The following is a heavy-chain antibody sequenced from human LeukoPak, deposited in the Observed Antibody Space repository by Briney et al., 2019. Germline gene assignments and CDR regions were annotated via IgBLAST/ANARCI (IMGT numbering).Heavy chain of an antibody. CDR3: AKDKSWSLDY. D-gene: IGHD6-13*01. CDR1: GFTLNTYG. CDR2: ISNDGSNK. V-gene: IGHV3-30*18. Sequence: GRSLRLSCAASGFTLNTYGIHWVRQAPGKGLEWVAVISNDGSNKYYADSVKGRFTISRDISKNTLFLQMNSLRTEDAAVYYCAKDKSWSLDYWGQGTLVTVSS. J-gene: IGHJ4*02.